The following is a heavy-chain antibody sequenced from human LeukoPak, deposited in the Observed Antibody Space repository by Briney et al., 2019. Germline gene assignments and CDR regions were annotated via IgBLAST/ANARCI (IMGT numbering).Heavy chain of an antibody. J-gene: IGHJ4*02. CDR3: ARLFYYYGSGSYLNFDY. Sequence: GESLKISCKGSGYSFTSYWIGWVRQMPGKGLEWMGIIYPGDSDTRYSPSFQGQVTISADKSISTAYLQWSSLKASDTAMYYCARLFYYYGSGSYLNFDYWGQGTLVTVSS. D-gene: IGHD3-10*01. CDR1: GYSFTSYW. V-gene: IGHV5-51*01. CDR2: IYPGDSDT.